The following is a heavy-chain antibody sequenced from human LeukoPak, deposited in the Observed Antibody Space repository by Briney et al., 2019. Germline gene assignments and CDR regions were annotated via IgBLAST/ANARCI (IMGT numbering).Heavy chain of an antibody. D-gene: IGHD2-2*01. Sequence: GGSLRLSCAASGFTFSSYAMSWVRQAPGKGLEWVSAISGSGGSTYYADSVKGRFTISRDNSKNTLYLQMNSLRAEDTAVYYCAKGTIVVVPAAMGTDAFDIWGQGTIVTVSS. V-gene: IGHV3-23*01. J-gene: IGHJ3*02. CDR3: AKGTIVVVPAAMGTDAFDI. CDR1: GFTFSSYA. CDR2: ISGSGGST.